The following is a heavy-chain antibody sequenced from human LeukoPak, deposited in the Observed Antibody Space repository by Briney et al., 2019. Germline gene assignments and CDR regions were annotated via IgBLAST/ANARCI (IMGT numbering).Heavy chain of an antibody. J-gene: IGHJ4*02. CDR2: ISSSSSYI. CDR3: ARGLLAAAGIDY. CDR1: GFTFSSYS. D-gene: IGHD6-13*01. V-gene: IGHV3-21*01. Sequence: PGGSLRLSCAASGFTFSSYSMDWVRQAPGKGLEWVSSISSSSSYIYYAESVKGRFTISRDNAKNSLYLQMNSLRAEDTAVYFCARGLLAAAGIDYWGQGALVTVSS.